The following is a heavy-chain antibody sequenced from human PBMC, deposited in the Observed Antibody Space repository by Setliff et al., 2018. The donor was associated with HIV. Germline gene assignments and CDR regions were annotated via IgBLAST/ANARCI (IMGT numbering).Heavy chain of an antibody. J-gene: IGHJ1*01. V-gene: IGHV4-34*01. CDR1: GGPVSGHY. Sequence: SETLSLTCAVYGGPVSGHYWGWFRQPPGKGLEWIGEITPSGATNYLPSLKSRVTMSLDTSKNQFSLKMTSVTAADTAMYYCARAGYYGSTSYWEYFQHWGQGTLVTVSS. D-gene: IGHD3-22*01. CDR3: ARAGYYGSTSYWEYFQH. CDR2: ITPSGAT.